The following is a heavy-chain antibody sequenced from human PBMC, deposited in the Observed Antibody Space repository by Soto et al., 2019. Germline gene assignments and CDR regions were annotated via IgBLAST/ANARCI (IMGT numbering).Heavy chain of an antibody. Sequence: ASVKVSCKASGYTFTSYGISWVRQAPGQGLEWMGWISAYNGNTNYAQKLQGRVTMTTDTSTSTAYMELRSLRSDDTAVYYCARVHDYIWGSYRQDDYWGQGTLVTVSS. CDR1: GYTFTSYG. CDR2: ISAYNGNT. D-gene: IGHD3-16*02. V-gene: IGHV1-18*01. J-gene: IGHJ4*02. CDR3: ARVHDYIWGSYRQDDY.